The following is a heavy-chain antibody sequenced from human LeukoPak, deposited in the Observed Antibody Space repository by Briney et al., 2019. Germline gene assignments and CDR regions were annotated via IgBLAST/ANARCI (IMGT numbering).Heavy chain of an antibody. CDR1: GGTFNSYD. Sequence: ASVKVSCKASGGTFNSYDISWVRQAPGQGLEWMGGIIPILGTPKYAQKFQGRVTITKDESSNTAYMELSNLRPEDTAVYYCASGARGQLLFRAFDIWGQGTMVTVSS. CDR2: IIPILGTP. V-gene: IGHV1-69*05. J-gene: IGHJ3*02. CDR3: ASGARGQLLFRAFDI. D-gene: IGHD2-2*01.